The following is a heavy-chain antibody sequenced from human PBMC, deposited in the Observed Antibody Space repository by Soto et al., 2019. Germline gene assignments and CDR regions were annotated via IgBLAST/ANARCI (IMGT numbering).Heavy chain of an antibody. J-gene: IGHJ4*02. CDR2: IDPSDSYT. V-gene: IGHV5-10-1*01. CDR1: GYSFTSYW. Sequence: GESLKISCKGSGYSFTSYWISWVRQMPGKGLEWMGRIDPSDSYTNYSPSFQGHVTISADKSISTAYLQWSSLKASDTAMYYCASGGVETAMVDYWGQGTLVTVSS. CDR3: ASGGVETAMVDY. D-gene: IGHD5-18*01.